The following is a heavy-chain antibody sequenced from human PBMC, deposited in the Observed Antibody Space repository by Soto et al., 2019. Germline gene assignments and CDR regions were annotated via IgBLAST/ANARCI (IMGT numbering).Heavy chain of an antibody. V-gene: IGHV3-33*01. CDR2: IWYDGSKK. Sequence: AGGSLRLSCAASGFSFSSYGMHWVRQAPGKGLEWLAVIWYDGSKKYYADSVKGRFTVSRDNSENTLYLQMNSLRAEDTAVYYCARVVVAAANAFDIWGQGTMVTVSS. J-gene: IGHJ3*02. CDR3: ARVVVAAANAFDI. D-gene: IGHD2-15*01. CDR1: GFSFSSYG.